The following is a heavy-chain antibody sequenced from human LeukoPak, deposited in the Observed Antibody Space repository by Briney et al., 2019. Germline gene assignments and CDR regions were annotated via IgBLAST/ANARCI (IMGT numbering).Heavy chain of an antibody. V-gene: IGHV3-23*01. J-gene: IGHJ3*02. Sequence: GGSLRLSCAASGFTFSSYAMSWVRQAPGKGLEWVSAISGSGGSTYYADSVKGRFTISRDNSKNTLYLQMNSLRAEDTAVYYCAKGNYDFWSGSLWESLGDAFDIWGQGTMVTVS. CDR3: AKGNYDFWSGSLWESLGDAFDI. CDR1: GFTFSSYA. CDR2: ISGSGGST. D-gene: IGHD3-3*01.